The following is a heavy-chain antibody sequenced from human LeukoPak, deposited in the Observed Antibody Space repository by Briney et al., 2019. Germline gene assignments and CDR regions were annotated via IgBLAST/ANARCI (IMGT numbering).Heavy chain of an antibody. CDR2: IIPILGIA. D-gene: IGHD2-2*01. CDR3: ARGRYQLLYLYY. CDR1: GGTLSSYA. J-gene: IGHJ4*02. V-gene: IGHV1-69*04. Sequence: SVKVSCKASGGTLSSYAISWVRQAPGQGLEWMGRIIPILGIANYAQKFQGRVTITADKSTSTAYMELSSLRSEDTAVYYCARGRYQLLYLYYWGQGTLVTVSS.